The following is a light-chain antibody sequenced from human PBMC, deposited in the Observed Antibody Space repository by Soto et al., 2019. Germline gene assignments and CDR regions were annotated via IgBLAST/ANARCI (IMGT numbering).Light chain of an antibody. CDR1: QSISSN. CDR3: QQYNTWRSIT. J-gene: IGKJ5*01. Sequence: EIVMTQSPATLSVSPGERATLSFRASQSISSNLGWYQQRPGQAPRLLIYGASTRATGIPARFSGSGSGTEFTLTISSLQSEDFAVYYCQQYNTWRSITFGQGTRLEIK. V-gene: IGKV3-15*01. CDR2: GAS.